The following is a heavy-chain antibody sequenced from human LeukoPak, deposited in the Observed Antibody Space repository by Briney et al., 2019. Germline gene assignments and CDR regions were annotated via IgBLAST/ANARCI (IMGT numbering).Heavy chain of an antibody. Sequence: ASVKVSFKASGYTFTSYYMHWVRQAPGQGLEWMGMINPTGGSTSYAQKFQGRVTMTRDTSTSTVYMELSSLRSEDTAVYYCTRPQYYGMDVWGQGTTVTVSS. J-gene: IGHJ6*02. CDR1: GYTFTSYY. V-gene: IGHV1-46*01. CDR3: TRPQYYGMDV. CDR2: INPTGGST.